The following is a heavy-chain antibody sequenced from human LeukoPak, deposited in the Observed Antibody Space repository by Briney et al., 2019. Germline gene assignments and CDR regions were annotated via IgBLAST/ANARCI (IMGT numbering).Heavy chain of an antibody. V-gene: IGHV4-39*01. D-gene: IGHD3-3*01. Sequence: PSETLSLTCTVSGGSISSSSYYWGWIRQPPGKGLEWIGSIYYSGSTYYNPSLKSRVTISVDTSKNQFSLKLSSVTAADTAVYYCARTYDFWSGYRNYFDYWGQGTLVTVSS. CDR1: GGSISSSSYY. CDR3: ARTYDFWSGYRNYFDY. CDR2: IYYSGST. J-gene: IGHJ4*02.